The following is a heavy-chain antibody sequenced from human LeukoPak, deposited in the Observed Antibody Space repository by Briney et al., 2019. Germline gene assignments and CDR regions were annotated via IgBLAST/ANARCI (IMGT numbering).Heavy chain of an antibody. J-gene: IGHJ4*02. CDR3: AKGTQLRYFDWPRYYFDY. CDR2: IYHSGST. V-gene: IGHV4-38-2*02. D-gene: IGHD3-9*01. Sequence: PSETLSLTCTVSGYSISSGSYWGWIRQPPGKGLEWIGSIYHSGSTYYNPSLKSRVTISVDTSKNQFSLKLSSVTAADTAVYYCAKGTQLRYFDWPRYYFDYWGQGTLVTVSS. CDR1: GYSISSGSY.